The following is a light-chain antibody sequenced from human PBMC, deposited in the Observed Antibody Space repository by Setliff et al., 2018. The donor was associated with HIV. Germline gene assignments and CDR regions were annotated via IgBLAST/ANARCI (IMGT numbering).Light chain of an antibody. J-gene: IGLJ1*01. V-gene: IGLV2-14*01. Sequence: QSVLTQPASVSGSPGQSITISCTGSNSDVGGYNYVSWYQQHPGKAPKPMIYEVSNRPSGVSNRFSGSKSGNTASLTISGLQAEDEADYYCSSYTNTNTGVFGTGTKVTVL. CDR1: NSDVGGYNY. CDR3: SSYTNTNTGV. CDR2: EVS.